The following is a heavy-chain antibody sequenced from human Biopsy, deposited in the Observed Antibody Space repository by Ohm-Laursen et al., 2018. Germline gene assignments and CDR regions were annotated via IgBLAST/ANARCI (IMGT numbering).Heavy chain of an antibody. J-gene: IGHJ4*02. CDR3: ARSLWPEDY. V-gene: IGHV3-7*01. CDR2: INQDGSVK. CDR1: GFTFSSYY. D-gene: IGHD2-21*01. Sequence: GSLRLSCTASGFTFSSYYMSWVRLAPGKGLEWVANINQDGSVKNYVDSVKGRFTISRDNAENSVYLQMSSLRSEDTAVYYCARSLWPEDYWGQGTLDTVSS.